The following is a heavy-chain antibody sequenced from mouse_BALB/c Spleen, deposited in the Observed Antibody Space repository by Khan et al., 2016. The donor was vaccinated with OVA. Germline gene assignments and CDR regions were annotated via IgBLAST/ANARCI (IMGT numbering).Heavy chain of an antibody. Sequence: EVQLVESGPGLVKPSQSLSLTCTVTGYSITSDYAWNWIRQFPGNTLEWMGYISYSGSTNYNPSLKSRISITRDTSKNQFILQLKSVTTEDTATXYCARDSSRCSYAMDYWGQGTSVTVSS. CDR2: ISYSGST. J-gene: IGHJ4*01. CDR1: GYSITSDYA. V-gene: IGHV3-2*02. D-gene: IGHD2-12*01. CDR3: ARDSSRCSYAMDY.